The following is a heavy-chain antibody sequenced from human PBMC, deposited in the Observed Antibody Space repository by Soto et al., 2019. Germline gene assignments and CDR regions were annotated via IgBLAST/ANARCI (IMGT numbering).Heavy chain of an antibody. V-gene: IGHV3-23*01. CDR3: AKARYYDSTGYLYYFDY. Sequence: GGSLRLSCAASGFTFTNYAMSWVRQAPGKGLEWVSSITGSGDYTYYADSVKGRFTISRDNSKNTLYLQMNSLRAEDTAVYYCAKARYYDSTGYLYYFDYWGQGTLVTVSS. CDR1: GFTFTNYA. D-gene: IGHD3-22*01. CDR2: ITGSGDYT. J-gene: IGHJ4*02.